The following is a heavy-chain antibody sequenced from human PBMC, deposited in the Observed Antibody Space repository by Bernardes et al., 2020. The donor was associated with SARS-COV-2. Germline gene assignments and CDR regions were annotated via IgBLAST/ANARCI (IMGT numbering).Heavy chain of an antibody. J-gene: IGHJ4*02. CDR1: GYTFTDYY. CDR3: ARCNPTLGATDCLDY. Sequence: ASVEVSCKASGYTFTDYYIHWVRQAPGQGFEWMGWINPNSGGTKSAQRFQGRVTMTRDTSINTAYMELIRVTSDDTAIYYCARCNPTLGATDCLDYWGQGTLVTVSS. CDR2: INPNSGGT. D-gene: IGHD1-26*01. V-gene: IGHV1-2*02.